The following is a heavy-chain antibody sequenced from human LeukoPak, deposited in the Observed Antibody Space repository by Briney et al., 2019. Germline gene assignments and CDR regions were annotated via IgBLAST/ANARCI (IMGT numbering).Heavy chain of an antibody. D-gene: IGHD1-26*01. CDR2: IYYSGST. J-gene: IGHJ5*02. V-gene: IGHV4-59*08. CDR1: GGSISSYY. Sequence: SETLSLTCTVSGGSISSYYWSWIRQPPGKGLEWIGYIYYSGSTNYNPSLKSRVTISVDTSENQFSLKLGSVTAADTAVYYCARRPPASGADWFDPWGQGTLVTVSS. CDR3: ARRPPASGADWFDP.